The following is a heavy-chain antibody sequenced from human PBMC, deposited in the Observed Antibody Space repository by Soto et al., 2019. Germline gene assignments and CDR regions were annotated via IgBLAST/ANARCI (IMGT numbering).Heavy chain of an antibody. Sequence: GASVKVSCTASVYTFTIYGSIWVRQAPGQGLEWMGWISAYNGNTNYAQKLQGRVTMTTDTSTSTAYMELRSLRSDDTAVYYCARAGSGVAGTGSCHYWGQGTLVTVSS. CDR1: VYTFTIYG. D-gene: IGHD6-19*01. J-gene: IGHJ4*02. CDR2: ISAYNGNT. CDR3: ARAGSGVAGTGSCHY. V-gene: IGHV1-18*01.